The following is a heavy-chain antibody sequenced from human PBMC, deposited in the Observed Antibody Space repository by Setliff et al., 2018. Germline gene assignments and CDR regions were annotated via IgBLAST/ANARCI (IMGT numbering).Heavy chain of an antibody. CDR1: GFSFRSYS. D-gene: IGHD1-1*01. CDR3: ARDPMRYNWNDNAYYMDV. Sequence: GGSLRLSCAASGFSFRSYSMNWVRQAPGKGLEWVSFISSSSVYIKYADSVKGRFTISRDNAKNSLYLQMNSLRAEDTAVYYCARDPMRYNWNDNAYYMDVWGKGTTVTVSS. J-gene: IGHJ6*03. V-gene: IGHV3-21*01. CDR2: ISSSSVYI.